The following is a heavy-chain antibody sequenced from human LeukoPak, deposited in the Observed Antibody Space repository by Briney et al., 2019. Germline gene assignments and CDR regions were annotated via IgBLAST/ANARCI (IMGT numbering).Heavy chain of an antibody. V-gene: IGHV3-23*01. CDR3: AKEPYYYDSSGYPSFFDY. CDR2: ISGSGGST. Sequence: PGGSLRLSCAASGFTFSSYVMIWVRQAPGKGLEWVTAISGSGGSTYYADSVKGRFTISRDNSKNTLYLQMNSLRAEDTAVYYCAKEPYYYDSSGYPSFFDYWGQGTLVTVSS. J-gene: IGHJ4*02. D-gene: IGHD3-22*01. CDR1: GFTFSSYV.